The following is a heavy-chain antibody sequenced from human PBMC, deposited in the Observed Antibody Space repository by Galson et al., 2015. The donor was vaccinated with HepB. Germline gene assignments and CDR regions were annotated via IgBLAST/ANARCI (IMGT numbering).Heavy chain of an antibody. CDR1: GFTFNNYW. J-gene: IGHJ4*02. CDR2: ISSDGSST. V-gene: IGHV3-74*01. D-gene: IGHD3-16*01. Sequence: SLRLSCAASGFTFNNYWMHWVRQAPGKGLVWVSRISSDGSSTSYADSVKGRFTISRDNAKNTLYLQMNSLRVEDTAVYYCARDLGDDYLWGFDYWGQGILVTVSS. CDR3: ARDLGDDYLWGFDY.